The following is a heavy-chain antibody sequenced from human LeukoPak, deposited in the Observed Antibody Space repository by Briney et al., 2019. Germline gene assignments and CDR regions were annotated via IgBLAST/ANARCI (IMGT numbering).Heavy chain of an antibody. J-gene: IGHJ4*02. Sequence: PGGSLRLSCAASGFTFDDYAMPWVRQAPGKGLEWVSGISWNSGSIGYADSVKGRFTISRDNAKNSLYLQMNSLRAEDTALYYCAKGGSGSFYYFDYWGQGTLVTVSS. CDR1: GFTFDDYA. CDR2: ISWNSGSI. CDR3: AKGGSGSFYYFDY. V-gene: IGHV3-9*01. D-gene: IGHD1-26*01.